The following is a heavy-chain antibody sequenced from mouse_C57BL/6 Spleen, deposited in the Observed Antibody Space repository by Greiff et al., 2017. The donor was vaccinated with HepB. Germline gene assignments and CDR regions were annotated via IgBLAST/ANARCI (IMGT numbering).Heavy chain of an antibody. V-gene: IGHV14-4*01. Sequence: EVKLMESGAELVRPGASVKLSCTASGFNIKDDYMHWVKQRPEQGLEWIGWIDPENGDTEYASKFQGKATITADTSSNTAYLQLSSLTSEDTAVYYCTKTGLDYWGQGTTLTVSS. CDR3: TKTGLDY. CDR2: IDPENGDT. CDR1: GFNIKDDY. D-gene: IGHD4-1*01. J-gene: IGHJ2*01.